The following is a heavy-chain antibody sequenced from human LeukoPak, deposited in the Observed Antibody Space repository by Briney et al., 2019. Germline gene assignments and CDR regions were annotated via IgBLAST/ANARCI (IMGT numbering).Heavy chain of an antibody. J-gene: IGHJ4*02. V-gene: IGHV3-48*01. CDR2: ISSTSGNI. CDR3: ARGAGYYGSGSYYTFDY. D-gene: IGHD3-10*01. Sequence: GGSLRLSCAASGFTFSSYNMNWVRQAPGKGLEWISYISSTSGNIDYADSVKGRFTISRDNAKTSLYLQMNSLRAEDTAVYYCARGAGYYGSGSYYTFDYWGQGTLVTVSS. CDR1: GFTFSSYN.